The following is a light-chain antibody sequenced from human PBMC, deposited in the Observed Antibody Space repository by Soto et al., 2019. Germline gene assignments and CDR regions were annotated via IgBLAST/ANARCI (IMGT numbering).Light chain of an antibody. CDR1: SSDVGYYDY. Sequence: QSALTRPPSASGFPGQSVTSSCTGTSSDVGYYDYVSWYQHHPGKAPKLVIYEVTKRPSGVPDRVSASKSGNTASLTVSGLRAEDEADYYCSSYAGSNNFVFGSGTKVTVL. CDR2: EVT. CDR3: SSYAGSNNFV. J-gene: IGLJ1*01. V-gene: IGLV2-8*01.